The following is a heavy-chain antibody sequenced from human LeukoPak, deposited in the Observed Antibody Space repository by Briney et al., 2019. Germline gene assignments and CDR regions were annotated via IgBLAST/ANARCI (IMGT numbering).Heavy chain of an antibody. CDR2: ISGSGGST. CDR1: GFTFSSYA. CDR3: AKGHDVHTAPTWPYYFDY. D-gene: IGHD2-21*01. J-gene: IGHJ4*02. V-gene: IGHV3-23*01. Sequence: PGGSLRLSCAAPGFTFSSYAMSWVRQAPGKGLEWVSAISGSGGSTYYADSVKGRFTISRDNSKNTLYLQMNSLRAEDTAVYYCAKGHDVHTAPTWPYYFDYWGQGTLVTVSP.